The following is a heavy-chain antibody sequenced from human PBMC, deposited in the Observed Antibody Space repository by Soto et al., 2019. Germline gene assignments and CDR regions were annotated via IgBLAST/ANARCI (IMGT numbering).Heavy chain of an antibody. CDR2: MRHDDSEI. Sequence: EVHLVESGGGLVQPGGSLRLSCAASGFSISSFWMSWVRQAPGKGLGWVANMRHDDSEIYYAGSVKGRFTISRDNASNSIYLEMNSLRAEDTAVYYCARSASYDSSDSDDFWGQGTLVTVSA. CDR1: GFSISSFW. V-gene: IGHV3-7*01. CDR3: ARSASYDSSDSDDF. J-gene: IGHJ4*02. D-gene: IGHD3-22*01.